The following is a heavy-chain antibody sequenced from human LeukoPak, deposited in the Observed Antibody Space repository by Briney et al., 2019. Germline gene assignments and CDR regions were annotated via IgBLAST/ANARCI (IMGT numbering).Heavy chain of an antibody. CDR3: ARFFDRSGGNWFDP. Sequence: PSETLSLTCTVSGGCISSSSYYWGWIRQPPGKGLEWIGSIYYSGSTYYNPSLKSRVTISVDTSKNQFSLKLSSVTAADTAVYYCARFFDRSGGNWFDPWGQGTLVTVSS. D-gene: IGHD3-9*01. CDR1: GGCISSSSYY. V-gene: IGHV4-39*01. J-gene: IGHJ5*02. CDR2: IYYSGST.